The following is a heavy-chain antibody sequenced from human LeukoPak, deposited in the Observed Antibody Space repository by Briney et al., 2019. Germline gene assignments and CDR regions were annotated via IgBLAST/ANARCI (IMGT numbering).Heavy chain of an antibody. V-gene: IGHV3-7*01. D-gene: IGHD6-19*01. CDR1: GFTFSSYW. CDR3: ARVPIDSSGWYVAFDI. Sequence: PGGSLRLSCAASGFTFSSYWMNWVRQASGKGLEWVANIKQDGSKKYYVDSVKGRFTISRDNAKNSLYLQMNSLTAEDTAVYYCARVPIDSSGWYVAFDIWGQGTMVTVSS. J-gene: IGHJ3*02. CDR2: IKQDGSKK.